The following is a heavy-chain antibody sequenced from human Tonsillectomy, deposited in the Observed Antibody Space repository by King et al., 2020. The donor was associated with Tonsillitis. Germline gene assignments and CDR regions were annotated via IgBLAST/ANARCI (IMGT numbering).Heavy chain of an antibody. D-gene: IGHD1-14*01. CDR1: GFTFRNYV. Sequence: VQLVESGGGLVQPGGSLRLSCAASGFTFRNYVMGWVRQAPGKGLEWVSAISGSGDDTYYADSVKGRFTISRDNSKNTLYLQINTLRVEDTAMYYCARLPPGFPNWVCPWGQGTLVTVSS. CDR2: ISGSGDDT. V-gene: IGHV3-23*04. J-gene: IGHJ5*02. CDR3: ARLPPGFPNWVCP.